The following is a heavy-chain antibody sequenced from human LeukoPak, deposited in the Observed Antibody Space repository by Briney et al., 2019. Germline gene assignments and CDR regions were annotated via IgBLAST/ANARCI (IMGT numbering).Heavy chain of an antibody. V-gene: IGHV5-10-1*01. CDR2: IDPSDSYT. CDR3: ASLTYYYDSSGPPQGMDV. Sequence: GESLKISCKGSGYSFTSYWISWVRQVPGKGLEWMGRIDPSDSYTNYSPSFQGHVTISADKSISTAYLQWSSLKASDTAMYYCASLTYYYDSSGPPQGMDVWGQGTTVTVSS. D-gene: IGHD3-22*01. CDR1: GYSFTSYW. J-gene: IGHJ6*02.